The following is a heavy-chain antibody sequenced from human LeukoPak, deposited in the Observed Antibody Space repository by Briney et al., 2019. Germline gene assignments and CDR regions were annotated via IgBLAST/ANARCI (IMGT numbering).Heavy chain of an antibody. CDR1: GGSISSYY. CDR2: IYTSGST. Sequence: SETLSLTCTVSGGSISSYYWSWIRQPAGKGLEWIWRIYTSGSTNYNPSLKSRVTMSVDTSKNQFSLKLSSVTAADTAVYYWASWSIFDAFDIWGQGTMVTVSS. J-gene: IGHJ3*02. V-gene: IGHV4-4*07. CDR3: ASWSIFDAFDI. D-gene: IGHD3-3*01.